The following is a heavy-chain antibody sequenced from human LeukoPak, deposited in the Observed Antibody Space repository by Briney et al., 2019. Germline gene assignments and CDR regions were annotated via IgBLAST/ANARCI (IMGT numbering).Heavy chain of an antibody. J-gene: IGHJ6*04. CDR1: GFTFDDYA. CDR3: AELGITMIGGV. V-gene: IGHV3-9*01. Sequence: PGGSLRLFCAVSGFTFDDYAMHWVRQVPGKGLEWVSGINWNSDSIGYADSVKGRFTISRDNAKNSLYLQMNSLRAEDTAVYYCAELGITMIGGVWGKGTTVTISS. CDR2: INWNSDSI. D-gene: IGHD3-10*02.